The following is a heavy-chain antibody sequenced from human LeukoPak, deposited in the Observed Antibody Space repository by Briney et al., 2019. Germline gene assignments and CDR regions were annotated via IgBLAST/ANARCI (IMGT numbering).Heavy chain of an antibody. Sequence: GGSLRLSCAASGVTFSSYSMNWVRQAPGKGLEWVSSISTSSSYRYYADSVKGRFTISRDNAKNSLYLQMNSLRAEDTAVYYCARVSGTFGELYWGQGTLVTVSS. CDR3: ARVSGTFGELY. D-gene: IGHD3-10*01. CDR2: ISTSSSYR. CDR1: GVTFSSYS. V-gene: IGHV3-21*01. J-gene: IGHJ4*02.